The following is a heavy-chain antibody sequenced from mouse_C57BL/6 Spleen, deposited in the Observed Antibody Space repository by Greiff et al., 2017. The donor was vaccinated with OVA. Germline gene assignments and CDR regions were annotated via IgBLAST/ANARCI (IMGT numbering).Heavy chain of an antibody. CDR2: IDPSDSYT. Sequence: VQLQQPGAELVMPGASVKLSCKASGYTFTSYWMHWVKQRPGQGLEWIGEIDPSDSYTNYNQKFKGKSTLTVDKSSSTAYMQLSSLTSEDSAVYYCAKGLTFYDYEYWGQGTTLTVSS. J-gene: IGHJ2*01. CDR3: AKGLTFYDYEY. CDR1: GYTFTSYW. V-gene: IGHV1-69*01. D-gene: IGHD2-4*01.